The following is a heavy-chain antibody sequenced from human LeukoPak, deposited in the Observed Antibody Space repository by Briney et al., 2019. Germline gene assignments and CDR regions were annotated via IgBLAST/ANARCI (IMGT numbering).Heavy chain of an antibody. J-gene: IGHJ4*02. Sequence: GGSLRLSCAASGFTFSSYWMHWVRQVPGKGLVWVSRIHSDGKSTTYADSVKGRFTTSRDDAKNTLYLQMNSLRAEDTAVYYCARGGGTGEFDYWGQGTLVTVSS. CDR1: GFTFSSYW. CDR3: ARGGGTGEFDY. D-gene: IGHD7-27*01. CDR2: IHSDGKST. V-gene: IGHV3-74*01.